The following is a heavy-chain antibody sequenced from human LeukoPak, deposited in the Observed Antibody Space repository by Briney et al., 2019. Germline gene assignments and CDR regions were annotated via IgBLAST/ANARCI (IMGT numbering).Heavy chain of an antibody. CDR1: GFNFSSYW. J-gene: IGHJ4*02. D-gene: IGHD4-17*01. Sequence: GGSLRLSCAASGFNFSSYWMHWVRQAPGKGLVWISRINYDGTTTSYADSVKGRFTISRDNSKDTLYLQMNSLRAEDAAVYYCAKSLSSDYGDYWGQGTLVTVSS. V-gene: IGHV3-74*01. CDR2: INYDGTTT. CDR3: AKSLSSDYGDY.